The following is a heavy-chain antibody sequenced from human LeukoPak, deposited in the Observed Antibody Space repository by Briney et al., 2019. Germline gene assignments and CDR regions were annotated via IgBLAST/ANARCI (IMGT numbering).Heavy chain of an antibody. J-gene: IGHJ6*03. CDR3: ARADGYSGSYYDYYYYYMDV. V-gene: IGHV4-34*01. CDR2: INHSGGT. Sequence: SETLSLTCAVYGGSFSGYYWSWIRQPPGKGLEWIGEINHSGGTNYNPSLKSRVTISVDTSKNQFSLKLSSVTAADTAVYYCARADGYSGSYYDYYYYYMDVWGKGTTVTVSS. D-gene: IGHD1-26*01. CDR1: GGSFSGYY.